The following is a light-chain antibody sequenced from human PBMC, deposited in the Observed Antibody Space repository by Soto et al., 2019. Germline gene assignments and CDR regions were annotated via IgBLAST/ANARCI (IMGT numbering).Light chain of an antibody. V-gene: IGKV3-15*01. CDR3: QQYNNWPPWT. CDR1: QTVGRN. Sequence: EIVMTQSPATLSLSPGERATLSCRASQTVGRNLAWYQQKPGQAPRLLIFGASTGATGIPARFSGSGSGTEFTLTISSLQSEDFAVYYCQQYNNWPPWTFGQGTKV. J-gene: IGKJ1*01. CDR2: GAS.